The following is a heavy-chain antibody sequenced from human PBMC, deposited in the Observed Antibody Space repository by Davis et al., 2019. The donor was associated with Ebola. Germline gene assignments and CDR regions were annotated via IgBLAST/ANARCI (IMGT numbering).Heavy chain of an antibody. Sequence: SETLSLTCAVHGGSFSGYYWSWIRQPPGKGLEWIGEINHSGSTNYNPSLKSRVTISVDTSKNQFSLKLSSVTAADTAVYYCARADYGDYDGGSDYWGQGTLVTVSS. CDR2: INHSGST. CDR1: GGSFSGYY. J-gene: IGHJ4*02. CDR3: ARADYGDYDGGSDY. V-gene: IGHV4-34*01. D-gene: IGHD4-17*01.